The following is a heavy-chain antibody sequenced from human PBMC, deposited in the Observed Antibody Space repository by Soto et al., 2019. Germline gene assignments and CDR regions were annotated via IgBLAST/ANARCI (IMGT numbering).Heavy chain of an antibody. CDR1: GGSISSYY. CDR2: IYYSGST. D-gene: IGHD3-3*01. V-gene: IGHV4-59*08. CDR3: ARHYDFGSGYYSLDY. Sequence: SETLSLTCTVSGGSISSYYWSWIRQPPGKGLEWIGYIYYSGSTNYNPSLKSRVTISVDTSKNQFSLKLSSVTAADTAVYYCARHYDFGSGYYSLDYWGQGTLVTVSS. J-gene: IGHJ4*02.